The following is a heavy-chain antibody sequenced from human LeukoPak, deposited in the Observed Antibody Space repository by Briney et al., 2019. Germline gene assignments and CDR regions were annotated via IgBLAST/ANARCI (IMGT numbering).Heavy chain of an antibody. CDR1: GFTFSSYA. J-gene: IGHJ4*02. CDR2: ISGSGGST. D-gene: IGHD3-10*01. Sequence: GGSLRLSCAASGFTFSSYAMSWVRQAPGKGLEWVSAISGSGGSTYYADSVKGRFTISRDNSKNTLYLQMNSLRAEDTAVYYCAKDMVRVSCVGNFDYWGQGTLVTVSS. CDR3: AKDMVRVSCVGNFDY. V-gene: IGHV3-23*01.